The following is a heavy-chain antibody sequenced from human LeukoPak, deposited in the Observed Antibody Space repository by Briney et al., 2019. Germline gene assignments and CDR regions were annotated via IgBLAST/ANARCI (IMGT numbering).Heavy chain of an antibody. D-gene: IGHD1/OR15-1a*01. CDR3: AKAGDLSGTEYLFGY. J-gene: IGHJ4*02. V-gene: IGHV3-23*01. CDR1: EFTFSNYA. Sequence: GGSLRLSCAASEFTFSNYAMSWVRQAPGKGLEWVSGISDSGGRTYYGDSVKGRFTISRDNSKNTLYLHMNSLRAEDTAVYFCAKAGDLSGTEYLFGYWGQGTLVTVSS. CDR2: ISDSGGRT.